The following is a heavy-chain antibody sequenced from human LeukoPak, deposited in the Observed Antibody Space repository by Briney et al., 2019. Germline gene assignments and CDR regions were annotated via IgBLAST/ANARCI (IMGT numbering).Heavy chain of an antibody. J-gene: IGHJ6*02. V-gene: IGHV3-23*01. CDR3: AKAPAPYYYYYGMDV. CDR2: ISDNGVTR. CDR1: GFTFSIYV. Sequence: QSGGSLRLSCAASGFTFSIYVMNWVRQAPGKGLEWVSSISDNGVTRYYADSVKGRFTISRDNSDNTVYLQMNSLRAEDTAIYYCAKAPAPYYYYYGMDVWGQGTAVTVSS.